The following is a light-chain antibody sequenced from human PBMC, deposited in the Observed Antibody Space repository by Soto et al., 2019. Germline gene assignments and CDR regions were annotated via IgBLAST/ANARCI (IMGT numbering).Light chain of an antibody. CDR1: QAISNS. CDR2: MAS. J-gene: IGKJ1*01. Sequence: DIQMTQSPSSLSASMGDRVAITCRASQAISNSLAWYQQKPGKPPQLLISMASTLESGVPSRFSGSGSGTEFTLTISSLQPDDFATYYCQQYNSHSPWTFGQGTKVDIK. V-gene: IGKV1-5*03. CDR3: QQYNSHSPWT.